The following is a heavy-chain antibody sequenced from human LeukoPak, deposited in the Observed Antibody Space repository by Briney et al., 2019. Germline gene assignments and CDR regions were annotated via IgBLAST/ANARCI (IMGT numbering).Heavy chain of an antibody. D-gene: IGHD2-15*01. CDR2: IHPSGRA. Sequence: SETLSLTCTVSRVSKSSYFWTSIRQPAGKGLEWIGRIHPSGRANYNPSLKSRVTMSVDTSNNQYSLSLGSVTAADTAIYYCARDDFYNGGGRNWFDLWGQGALVTVSS. CDR1: RVSKSSYF. J-gene: IGHJ5*02. V-gene: IGHV4-4*07. CDR3: ARDDFYNGGGRNWFDL.